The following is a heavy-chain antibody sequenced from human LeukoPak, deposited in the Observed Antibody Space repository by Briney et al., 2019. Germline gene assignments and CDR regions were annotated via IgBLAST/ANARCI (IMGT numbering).Heavy chain of an antibody. CDR1: GGSISSSSYY. CDR3: ARPTGTTPDDYYYMDV. V-gene: IGHV4-39*01. Sequence: PSETLSLTCPVSGGSISSSSYYWGWIRQPPGKGLEWIGSIYYSGSTYYNPSLKSRVTISVDTSKNQFSLKLSSVTAADTAVYYCARPTGTTPDDYYYMDVWGKGTTVTVSS. D-gene: IGHD1-7*01. CDR2: IYYSGST. J-gene: IGHJ6*03.